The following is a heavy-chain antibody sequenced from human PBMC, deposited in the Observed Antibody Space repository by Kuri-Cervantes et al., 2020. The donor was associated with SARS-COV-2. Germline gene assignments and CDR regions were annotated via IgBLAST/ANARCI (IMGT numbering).Heavy chain of an antibody. Sequence: ASVKVSCKASGYTFTSYDINWVRQATGQGLEWMGWMNPNSGNTGYAQKFQGRVTMTEDTSTDTAYMELSSLRSEDTAVYYCATYPANWGKGGASDIWGQGTMVTVSS. CDR1: GYTFTSYD. V-gene: IGHV1-8*02. J-gene: IGHJ3*02. D-gene: IGHD7-27*01. CDR2: MNPNSGNT. CDR3: ATYPANWGKGGASDI.